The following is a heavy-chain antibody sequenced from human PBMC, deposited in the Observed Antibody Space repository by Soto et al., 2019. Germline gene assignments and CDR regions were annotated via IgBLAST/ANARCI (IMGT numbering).Heavy chain of an antibody. CDR2: INHSGST. CDR1: GGSSSGYY. J-gene: IGHJ5*02. D-gene: IGHD6-19*01. CDR3: ARGPKIPKQWLRPNWFDP. Sequence: QVQLQQWGAGLLKPSETLSLTCAVYGGSSSGYYWSWIRQPPGKGLEWIGEINHSGSTNYNPSLKSRVTISVDTSKNQFSLTLSSVTAADTAVYYCARGPKIPKQWLRPNWFDPWGQGTLVTVSS. V-gene: IGHV4-34*01.